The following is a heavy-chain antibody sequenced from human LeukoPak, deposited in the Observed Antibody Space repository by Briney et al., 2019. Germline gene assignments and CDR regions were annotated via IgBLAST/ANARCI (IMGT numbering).Heavy chain of an antibody. J-gene: IGHJ4*02. D-gene: IGHD3-16*01. CDR2: ISGSGGST. CDR1: GFTFSSYA. CDR3: VFPYGGFDY. V-gene: IGHV3-23*01. Sequence: GGSLRLSCAASGFTFSSYAMSWVRQAPGKGLEWVSGISGSGGSTYYADSVKGRFTISRDNSKNTLYLQMNSLRAEDTAVYYCVFPYGGFDYWGQGTLVTVSS.